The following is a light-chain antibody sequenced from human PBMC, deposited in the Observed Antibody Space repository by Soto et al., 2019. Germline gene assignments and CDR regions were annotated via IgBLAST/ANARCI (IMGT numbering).Light chain of an antibody. Sequence: QSVLTQPASVSGSLGQSITISCSGTSSDVGAYNYVSWYQQYPGKAPKLMIYHVTDRPSGVSNRFSGSKSGNTASLTISGLQAEDEADYYCCSYTTSNTCVCGTGTKLTVL. V-gene: IGLV2-14*01. CDR2: HVT. CDR1: SSDVGAYNY. CDR3: CSYTTSNTCV. J-gene: IGLJ1*01.